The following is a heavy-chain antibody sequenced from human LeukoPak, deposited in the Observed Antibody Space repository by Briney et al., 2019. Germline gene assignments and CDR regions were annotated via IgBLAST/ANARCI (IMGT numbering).Heavy chain of an antibody. V-gene: IGHV3-74*01. CDR3: ARDQTLGLDHDAFDI. CDR1: GFTFSSYW. D-gene: IGHD3-10*01. J-gene: IGHJ3*02. Sequence: GGSLRLSCVASGFTFSSYWMHWVRQAPGKGLVWVSRINSDGSSTSYADSVKGRFTISRDNAKNTLYQQMNSLRAEDTAVYYGARDQTLGLDHDAFDIWGQGTMVTVSS. CDR2: INSDGSST.